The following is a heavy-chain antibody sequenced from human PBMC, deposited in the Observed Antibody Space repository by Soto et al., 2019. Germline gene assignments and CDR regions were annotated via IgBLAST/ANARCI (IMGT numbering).Heavy chain of an antibody. V-gene: IGHV5-10-1*01. CDR3: ARHLGCTNGVCYYNWFDP. J-gene: IGHJ5*02. CDR2: IDPSDSYT. CDR1: GYSFTSYL. Sequence: XDSLKLSGKGSGYSFTSYLISWVRQMPGKGLEWMGRIDPSDSYTNYSPSFQGHVTISADKSISTAYLQWSSLKASDTAMYYCARHLGCTNGVCYYNWFDPWGQGTLVTVSS. D-gene: IGHD2-8*01.